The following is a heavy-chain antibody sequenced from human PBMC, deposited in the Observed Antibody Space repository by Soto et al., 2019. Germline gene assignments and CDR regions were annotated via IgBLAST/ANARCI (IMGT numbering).Heavy chain of an antibody. D-gene: IGHD2-15*01. CDR2: INSDGSDT. V-gene: IGHV3-74*01. CDR3: PRTGGSCGGGSGAYCYVYGMDV. Sequence: EVQLEESGGGLVQPGGSLRVSCAASGFTFSRFWMHWVRQAPGMGLVWVSRINSDGSDTNYADSVKGRFTISRDNSNNAFEKGRISLSAEDADEYFCPRTGGSCGGGSGAYCYVYGMDVGGQGTTVTVSS. J-gene: IGHJ6*02. CDR1: GFTFSRFW.